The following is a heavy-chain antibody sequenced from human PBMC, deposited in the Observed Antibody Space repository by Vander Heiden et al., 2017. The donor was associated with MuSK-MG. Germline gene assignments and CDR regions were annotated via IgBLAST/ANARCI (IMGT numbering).Heavy chain of an antibody. CDR1: GGPISSYY. J-gene: IGHJ6*03. D-gene: IGHD6-6*01. CDR3: ARVLAPHYYYYYYMDV. V-gene: IGHV4-4*07. CDR2: IYTSGST. Sequence: QVQLQESGPGLVKPSETLSLTCTVSGGPISSYYWSWIRQPAGKGLEWIGRIYTSGSTNYNPSLKSRVTMSVDTPKNQFSLKLSSVTAADTAVYYCARVLAPHYYYYYYMDVWGKGTTVTVSS.